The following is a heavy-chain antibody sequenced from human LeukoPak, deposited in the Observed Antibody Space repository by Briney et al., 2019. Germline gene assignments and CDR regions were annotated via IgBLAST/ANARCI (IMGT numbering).Heavy chain of an antibody. D-gene: IGHD4-11*01. CDR2: ISGSGGST. V-gene: IGHV3-23*01. CDR1: GVTLSNYA. CDR3: AKDPDYSTDYYGMDV. J-gene: IGHJ6*02. Sequence: PGGSLRLSCVASGVTLSNYAMSWARQAPGKGLEWVSAISGSGGSTNYADSVKGRFTISRDNSKNTLYLQMNSLRAEDTAVYYCAKDPDYSTDYYGMDVWGQGTTVTVSS.